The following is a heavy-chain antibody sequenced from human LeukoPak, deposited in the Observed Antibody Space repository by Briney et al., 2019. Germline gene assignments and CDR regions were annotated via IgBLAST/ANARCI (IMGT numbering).Heavy chain of an antibody. D-gene: IGHD2-2*01. J-gene: IGHJ5*02. V-gene: IGHV3-21*01. CDR2: ISSSSSYI. CDR3: ARDVGDCSSTSCHNWFDP. Sequence: PGGSLRLSCADSGFTFSSYSMNWVRQAPGKRLEWVSSISSSSSYIYYADSVKGRFTISRDNAKNSLYLQMNSLRAEDTAVYYCARDVGDCSSTSCHNWFDPWGQGTLVTVSS. CDR1: GFTFSSYS.